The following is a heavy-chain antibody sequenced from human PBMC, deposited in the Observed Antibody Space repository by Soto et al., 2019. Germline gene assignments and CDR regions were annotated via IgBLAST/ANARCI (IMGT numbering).Heavy chain of an antibody. J-gene: IGHJ4*02. V-gene: IGHV3-30-3*01. Sequence: GGSLRLSCAASGFTFSSYAMHWVRQAPGKGLEWVAVISYDGSNKYYADSVKGRFTISRDNSKNTLYLQMNSLRAEDTAVYYCARDRFSGGDGYNWRDLDYWGQGTLVTVSS. CDR2: ISYDGSNK. CDR3: ARDRFSGGDGYNWRDLDY. D-gene: IGHD5-12*01. CDR1: GFTFSSYA.